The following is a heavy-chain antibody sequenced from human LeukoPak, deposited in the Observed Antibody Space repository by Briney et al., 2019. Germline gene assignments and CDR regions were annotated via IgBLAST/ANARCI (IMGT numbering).Heavy chain of an antibody. V-gene: IGHV3-23*01. D-gene: IGHD2-21*01. CDR2: ISGSGGST. Sequence: QPGGSLRLSCAASGFTFSSYSMNWVRQAPGKGLEWVSGISGSGGSTYYADSVKGRFTISRDNSKNTLYLQMNSLRAEDTAVYYCAKVGHISTELNWGQGTLVTVSS. CDR3: AKVGHISTELN. CDR1: GFTFSSYS. J-gene: IGHJ4*02.